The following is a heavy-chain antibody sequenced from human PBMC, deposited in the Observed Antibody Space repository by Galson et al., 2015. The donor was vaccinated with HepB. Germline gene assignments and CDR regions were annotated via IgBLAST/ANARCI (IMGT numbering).Heavy chain of an antibody. D-gene: IGHD4-23*01. CDR3: AREGTTVVTPTSHYFDY. CDR2: IKQDGSEK. Sequence: SLRLSCAASGFTFSSYWMSWVRQAPGKGLEWVANIKQDGSEKYYVDSVKGRFTISRDNAKNSLYLQMNSLRAEDTAVYYCAREGTTVVTPTSHYFDYWGQGTLVTVSS. CDR1: GFTFSSYW. J-gene: IGHJ4*02. V-gene: IGHV3-7*03.